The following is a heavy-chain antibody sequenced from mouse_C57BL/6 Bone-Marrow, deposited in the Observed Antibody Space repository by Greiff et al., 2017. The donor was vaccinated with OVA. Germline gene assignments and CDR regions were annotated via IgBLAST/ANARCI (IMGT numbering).Heavy chain of an antibody. CDR2: ISSGSSTI. CDR3: ATPYDGYYWFAY. Sequence: EVKLMESGGGLVKPGGSLKLSCAASGFTFSDYGMHWVRQAPEKGLEWVAYISSGSSTIYYADTVKGRFTISRDNAKNTLFLQMTSLRSEDTAMYYCATPYDGYYWFAYWGQGTLVTVSA. D-gene: IGHD2-3*01. J-gene: IGHJ3*01. V-gene: IGHV5-17*01. CDR1: GFTFSDYG.